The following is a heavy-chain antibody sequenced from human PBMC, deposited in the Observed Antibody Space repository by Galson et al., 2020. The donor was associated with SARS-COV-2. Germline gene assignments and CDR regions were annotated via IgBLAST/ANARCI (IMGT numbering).Heavy chain of an antibody. CDR2: ISGSGGST. Sequence: GGSLRLSCAASGFTFSSYAMSWVRQAPGKGLEWVSAISGSGGSTYYADSVKGRFTISRDNSKNTLYLQMNSLRAEDTAVYYCARTYSGSYGGYFDYWGQGTLVTVSS. D-gene: IGHD1-26*01. J-gene: IGHJ4*02. CDR3: ARTYSGSYGGYFDY. V-gene: IGHV3-23*01. CDR1: GFTFSSYA.